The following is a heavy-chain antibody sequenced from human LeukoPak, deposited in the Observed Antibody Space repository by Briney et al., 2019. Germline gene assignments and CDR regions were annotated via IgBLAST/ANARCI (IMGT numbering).Heavy chain of an antibody. V-gene: IGHV1-2*02. CDR2: INPNSGGT. D-gene: IGHD3-3*01. J-gene: IGHJ5*02. CDR3: ARGLTYYDFWSGYYGNWFDP. CDR1: GYTFTGYY. Sequence: GASVKVSCKASGYTFTGYYMHWVRQAPGQGLEWMGWINPNSGGTNYAQKFQGRVTMTRNTSISTAYMELSSLRSEDTAVYYCARGLTYYDFWSGYYGNWFDPWGQGTLVTVSS.